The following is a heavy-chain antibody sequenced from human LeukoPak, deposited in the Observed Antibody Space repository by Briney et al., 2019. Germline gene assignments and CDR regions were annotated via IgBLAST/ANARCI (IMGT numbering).Heavy chain of an antibody. J-gene: IGHJ4*02. V-gene: IGHV3-7*01. D-gene: IGHD3-3*01. CDR1: GFTFSSYW. Sequence: PGGSLRLSCAASGFTFSSYWMSWVREAPGKGLEWVANIKQDGSEKYYVESVKGRFTISRDNAKNSLYQQMNSLRAEDTAVYYCARVQPLEWLTHSFDYWGQGTLVTVSS. CDR3: ARVQPLEWLTHSFDY. CDR2: IKQDGSEK.